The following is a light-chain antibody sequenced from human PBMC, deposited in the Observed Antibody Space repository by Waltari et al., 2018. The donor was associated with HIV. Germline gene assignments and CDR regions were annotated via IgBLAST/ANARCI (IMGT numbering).Light chain of an antibody. CDR3: CSYAGRYTYV. Sequence: QSALTQPRSVSGSPGQSVTISCTGTSNDVGGYNYVSWYQHHPGKAPKFMIYDFTKRPSGVPDRFSGSKSGNTASLTISGLQAEDEADYYCCSYAGRYTYVFGTGTKVTVL. V-gene: IGLV2-11*01. J-gene: IGLJ1*01. CDR1: SNDVGGYNY. CDR2: DFT.